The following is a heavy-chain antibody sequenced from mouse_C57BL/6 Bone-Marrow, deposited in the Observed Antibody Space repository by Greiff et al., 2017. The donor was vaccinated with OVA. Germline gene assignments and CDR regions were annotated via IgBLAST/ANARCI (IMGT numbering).Heavy chain of an antibody. CDR1: GFNIKDYY. CDR3: ASQLGLHAMDY. J-gene: IGHJ4*01. Sequence: VQVVESGAELVKPGASVKLSCTASGFNIKDYYMPWVKQRTEQGLEWIGRIDPEDGETKYAPKFQGKATITADTSSNTAYLQLSSRTSEDTAVYYCASQLGLHAMDYWGQGTSVTVSS. V-gene: IGHV14-2*01. D-gene: IGHD3-1*01. CDR2: IDPEDGET.